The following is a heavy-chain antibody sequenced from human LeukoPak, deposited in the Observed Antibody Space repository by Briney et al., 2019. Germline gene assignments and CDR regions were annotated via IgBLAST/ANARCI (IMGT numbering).Heavy chain of an antibody. CDR1: GDSISTYY. Sequence: SETLSLTCTVSGDSISTYYWSWVRQPAGKGLEWIGRIYISGTPNYNPSLRGRVTMSIDTSMNQFSLKLTSVTAADTAVYYCARVKMTTITTIDYWGQGTLVTVSS. D-gene: IGHD4-11*01. CDR3: ARVKMTTITTIDY. CDR2: IYISGTP. V-gene: IGHV4-4*07. J-gene: IGHJ4*02.